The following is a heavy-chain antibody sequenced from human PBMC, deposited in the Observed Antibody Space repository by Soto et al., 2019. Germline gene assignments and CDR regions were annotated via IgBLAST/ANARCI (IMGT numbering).Heavy chain of an antibody. V-gene: IGHV3-30-3*01. Sequence: GGSLRLSCAASGFTFSSYAMHWVRQAPGKGLEWVAVISYDGSNKYYADSVKGRFTISRDNSKSTLYLQMNSLRAEDTAVYYCARAEDSGSYFYYYYGMDVWGQGTTVTVSS. CDR2: ISYDGSNK. CDR3: ARAEDSGSYFYYYYGMDV. CDR1: GFTFSSYA. D-gene: IGHD1-26*01. J-gene: IGHJ6*02.